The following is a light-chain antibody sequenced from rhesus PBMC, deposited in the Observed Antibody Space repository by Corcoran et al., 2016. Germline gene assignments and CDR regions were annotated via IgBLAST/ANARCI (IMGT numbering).Light chain of an antibody. CDR2: GAS. V-gene: IGKV3-10*01. Sequence: QVILTQSPATLSLSPGERATLSCRASQSVSTHLAWYQQKPGQAPRLLTYGASSLAPGLPDRFRGSGAGPHFTLTIRSLEPEDVGVYHCYQHSSGYTFGPGTKLDMK. CDR3: YQHSSGYT. J-gene: IGKJ3*01. CDR1: QSVSTH.